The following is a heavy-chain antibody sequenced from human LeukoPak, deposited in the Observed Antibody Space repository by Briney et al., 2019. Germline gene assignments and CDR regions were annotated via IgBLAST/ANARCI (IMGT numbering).Heavy chain of an antibody. J-gene: IGHJ4*02. Sequence: PGGFLRLSCAASGFTFSSYAMSWVRQAPGKGLEWVSAISGSGGSTYYADSVKGRFTISRDNSKNTLYLQMNSLRAEDTAVYYCAKDLTMLYYYDSSGYPDYWGQGTLVTVSS. CDR2: ISGSGGST. V-gene: IGHV3-23*01. D-gene: IGHD3-22*01. CDR1: GFTFSSYA. CDR3: AKDLTMLYYYDSSGYPDY.